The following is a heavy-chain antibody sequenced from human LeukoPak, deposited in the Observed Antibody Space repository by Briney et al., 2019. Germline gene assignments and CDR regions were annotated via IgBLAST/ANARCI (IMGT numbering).Heavy chain of an antibody. V-gene: IGHV3-53*01. Sequence: GGSVRLSCADSGFTVGSNHMSWVRQAPGKGLEWVSVIYSGGSTDYADSVKGRFTISRDNAKNSLYLQMNSLRAEDTAVYYCAREGCSGGSCYHNWFDPWGQGTLVTVSS. D-gene: IGHD2-15*01. J-gene: IGHJ5*02. CDR2: IYSGGST. CDR1: GFTVGSNH. CDR3: AREGCSGGSCYHNWFDP.